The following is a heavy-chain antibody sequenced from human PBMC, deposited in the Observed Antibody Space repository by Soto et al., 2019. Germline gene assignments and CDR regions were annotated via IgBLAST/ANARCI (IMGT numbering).Heavy chain of an antibody. CDR1: GYTFTSYG. Sequence: GASVKVSCKASGYTFTSYGISWVRQAPGQGLEWMGWISAYNGNTNYAQKLQGRVTMTTDTSTSTAYMELRSLRSDDTAVYYCARDRRPYGDYVIKVVTEYGMDVWGQGTTVTVSS. J-gene: IGHJ6*02. D-gene: IGHD4-17*01. V-gene: IGHV1-18*01. CDR2: ISAYNGNT. CDR3: ARDRRPYGDYVIKVVTEYGMDV.